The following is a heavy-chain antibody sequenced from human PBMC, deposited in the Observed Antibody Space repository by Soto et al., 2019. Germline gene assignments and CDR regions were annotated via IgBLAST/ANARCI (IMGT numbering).Heavy chain of an antibody. CDR2: IVPLFRTT. V-gene: IGHV1-69*06. CDR3: AIGGYIRTWSNLLDRAGLDV. CDR1: GGTFSSYA. J-gene: IGHJ6*02. Sequence: QVQLVQSGAEAKKPVSSVKVSCKTSGGTFSSYAISWVRQAPGQGLEWMGGIVPLFRTTNYAQKFQGRVTITSETSTYTVDMVLSGLRSIETGVYYCAIGGYIRTWSNLLDRAGLDVWGQGTTVNVSS. D-gene: IGHD3-3*01.